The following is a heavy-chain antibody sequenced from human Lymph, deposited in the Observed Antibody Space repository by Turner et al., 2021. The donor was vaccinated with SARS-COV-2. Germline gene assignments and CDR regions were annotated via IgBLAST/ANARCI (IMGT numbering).Heavy chain of an antibody. V-gene: IGHV1-69*10. J-gene: IGHJ6*02. CDR3: GRKAAPGMGGGVFYYYYGMDV. Sequence: QVQLVQSGAEVKKPGSSVKVSCKASGGTFSSYAISWVRQAPGQGLEWMGGIIPILGIANYAQRFQGRVTITADKSTRKAYVERNRRREEETAVYYGGRKAAPGMGGGVFYYYYGMDVWGQGTTVTVSS. CDR2: IIPILGIA. CDR1: GGTFSSYA. D-gene: IGHD6-13*01.